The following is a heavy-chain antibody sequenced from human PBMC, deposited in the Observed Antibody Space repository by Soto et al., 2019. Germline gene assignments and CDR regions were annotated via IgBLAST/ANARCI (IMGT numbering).Heavy chain of an antibody. V-gene: IGHV3-30*18. CDR3: AKDGVAGGYCSSTSCFHSPSYGMDV. D-gene: IGHD2-2*01. J-gene: IGHJ6*02. CDR1: GFTFSSYG. Sequence: GGSLRLSCAASGFTFSSYGMHWVRQAPGKGLEWVAVISYDGSNKYYADSVKGRFTISRDNSKNTLYLQMNSLRAEDTAVYYCAKDGVAGGYCSSTSCFHSPSYGMDVWGQGTTVTVYS. CDR2: ISYDGSNK.